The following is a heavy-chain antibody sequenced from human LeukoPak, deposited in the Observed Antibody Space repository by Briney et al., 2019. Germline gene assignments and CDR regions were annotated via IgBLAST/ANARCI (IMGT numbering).Heavy chain of an antibody. CDR3: AGEGYGDYEGDY. Sequence: GGSLRLSCAASGFTFSTFAMIWVRQPPGKGLEWVPYISSSGSTIYYADSVKGRFTISRDNAKNSLYLQMNSLRAEDTAVYYCAGEGYGDYEGDYWGQGTLVTVSS. CDR2: ISSSGSTI. CDR1: GFTFSTFA. J-gene: IGHJ4*02. V-gene: IGHV3-48*04. D-gene: IGHD4-17*01.